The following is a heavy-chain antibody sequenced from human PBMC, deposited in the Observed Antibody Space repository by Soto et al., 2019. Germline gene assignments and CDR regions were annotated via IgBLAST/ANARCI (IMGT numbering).Heavy chain of an antibody. CDR1: GYTFTSYY. Sequence: ASVKVSCKASGYTFTSYYMHWVRQAPGQGLEWMGIINPSGGSTSYAQKFQGRVTMTRDTSTSTVYMELSSLRSEDTAVYYCARWTLDDFWSGYNYFDYWGQGTLVTVSS. J-gene: IGHJ4*02. D-gene: IGHD3-3*01. CDR3: ARWTLDDFWSGYNYFDY. V-gene: IGHV1-46*01. CDR2: INPSGGST.